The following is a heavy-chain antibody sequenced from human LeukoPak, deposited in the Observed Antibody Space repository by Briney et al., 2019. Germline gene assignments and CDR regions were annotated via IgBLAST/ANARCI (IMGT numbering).Heavy chain of an antibody. D-gene: IGHD3-3*01. J-gene: IGHJ4*02. CDR1: GGTFSSYA. CDR3: ASEVLSYYDFWSGYYRGEYFDY. V-gene: IGHV1-69*04. Sequence: APVKVSCKASGGTFSSYAISWVRQAPGQGLEWMGRIIPILGIANYAQKFQGRVTITADKSTSTAYMELSSLRSEDTAVYYCASEVLSYYDFWSGYYRGEYFDYWGQGTLVTVSS. CDR2: IIPILGIA.